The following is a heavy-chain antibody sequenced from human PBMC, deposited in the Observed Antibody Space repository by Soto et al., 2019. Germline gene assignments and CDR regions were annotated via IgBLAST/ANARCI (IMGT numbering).Heavy chain of an antibody. D-gene: IGHD3-3*01. J-gene: IGHJ3*02. Sequence: GASVKVSCKASGYTFTSYYMHWVRQAPGQGLEWMGIINPSGGSTSYAQKFQGRVTTTRDTSTSTVYMELSSLRSEDTAVYYCARDADLRASRYYDFWSGYPDAFDIWGQGTMVTVSS. CDR2: INPSGGST. V-gene: IGHV1-46*03. CDR3: ARDADLRASRYYDFWSGYPDAFDI. CDR1: GYTFTSYY.